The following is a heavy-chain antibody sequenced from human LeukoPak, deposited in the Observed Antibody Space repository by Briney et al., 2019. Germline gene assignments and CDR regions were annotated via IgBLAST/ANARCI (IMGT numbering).Heavy chain of an antibody. CDR1: GGSISSSTYY. CDR3: VRGSTLRHYQY. D-gene: IGHD3-16*01. CDR2: VYYSGST. V-gene: IGHV4-39*01. Sequence: SETLSLTCTVSGGSISSSTYYWGWIRRPPGKGLEWIGSVYYSGSTYYNPSLKSRVTVSVDTSKNQFSLNLSSVTAADTAVYYCVRGSTLRHYQYWGQGTLVTVSS. J-gene: IGHJ4*02.